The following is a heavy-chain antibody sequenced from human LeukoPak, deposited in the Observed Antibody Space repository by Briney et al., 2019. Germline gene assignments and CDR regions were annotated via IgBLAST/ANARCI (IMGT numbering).Heavy chain of an antibody. V-gene: IGHV3-23*01. J-gene: IGHJ4*02. CDR2: VSDSGGST. Sequence: GGSLRLSCAASGFSFSTYAMSWVRQAPGKGLEWVSSVSDSGGSTYYADSVRGRFTISRDDSKKTLYLQMSSLRAEDTAVYYCAKDWSAAHWGQGTLVTVSS. D-gene: IGHD2-15*01. CDR3: AKDWSAAH. CDR1: GFSFSTYA.